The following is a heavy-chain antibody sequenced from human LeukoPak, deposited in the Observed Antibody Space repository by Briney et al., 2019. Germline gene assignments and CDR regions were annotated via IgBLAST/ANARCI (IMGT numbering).Heavy chain of an antibody. CDR3: AKDRDYGSGSYYYYYYYMDV. V-gene: IGHV3-30*02. CDR1: GFTFSSYG. D-gene: IGHD3-10*01. CDR2: IRYDGSNK. J-gene: IGHJ6*03. Sequence: GGSLRLSCAASGFTFSSYGMHWVRQAPGKGLEWVAFIRYDGSNKYYADSVKGRFTISRDSSKNTLYLQMNSLRDEDTAVYYCAKDRDYGSGSYYYYYYYMDVWGKGTTVTISS.